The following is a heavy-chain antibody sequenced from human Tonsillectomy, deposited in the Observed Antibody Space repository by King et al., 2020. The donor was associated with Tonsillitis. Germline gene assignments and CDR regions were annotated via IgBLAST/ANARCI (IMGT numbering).Heavy chain of an antibody. CDR1: GFTFSSFG. V-gene: IGHV3-30*18. Sequence: QVQLVESGGGVVQPGRSLRLSCAASGFTFSSFGMHWVRQAPGKGLEWVAVISYDGSNKYYVDSVKGRFTISRDNSKNTLYLQMNSLRAEDTAVYHCAKDRAFYGSGTSADYWGLGTLVTVSS. CDR3: AKDRAFYGSGTSADY. CDR2: ISYDGSNK. J-gene: IGHJ4*02. D-gene: IGHD3-10*01.